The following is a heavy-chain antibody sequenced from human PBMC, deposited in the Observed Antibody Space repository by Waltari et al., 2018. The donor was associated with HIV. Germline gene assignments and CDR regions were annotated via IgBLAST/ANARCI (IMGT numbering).Heavy chain of an antibody. CDR3: ARDLQNWNAFDI. J-gene: IGHJ3*02. D-gene: IGHD1-1*01. CDR1: GGTFSSYA. V-gene: IGHV1-69*01. CDR2: IIPIFGTA. Sequence: GGTFSSYAISWVRQAPGQGLEWMGGIIPIFGTANYAQKFQGRVTITADESTSTAYMELSSLRSEDTAVYYCARDLQNWNAFDIWGQGTMVTVSS.